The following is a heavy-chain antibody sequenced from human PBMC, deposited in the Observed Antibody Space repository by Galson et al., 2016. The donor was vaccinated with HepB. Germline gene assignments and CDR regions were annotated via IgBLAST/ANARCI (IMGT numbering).Heavy chain of an antibody. CDR3: AKDRNTVVTYGMDV. CDR1: GFTFRDYA. Sequence: SLRLSCAASGFTFRDYAMNWVRQAPGKGLEWVSVISGSGGSTYYADSVKGRFTISRDNSKNTLYLQINSLRAEDTAVYYCAKDRNTVVTYGMDVWGQGTTVTVSS. CDR2: ISGSGGST. D-gene: IGHD4-23*01. V-gene: IGHV3-23*01. J-gene: IGHJ6*02.